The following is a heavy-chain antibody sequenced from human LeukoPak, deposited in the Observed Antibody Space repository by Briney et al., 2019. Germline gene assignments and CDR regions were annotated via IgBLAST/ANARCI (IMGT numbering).Heavy chain of an antibody. Sequence: ASVKVSCKASGYTFTSYGISWVRQAPGQGLEWMGWISAYNGNTNYAQKLQGRVTMTTDTSTSTAYMELRSLRSDDTAVYYCAKDRGDIVVPSCFDPWGQGTLVTVSS. CDR3: AKDRGDIVVPSCFDP. CDR1: GYTFTSYG. D-gene: IGHD2-2*01. CDR2: ISAYNGNT. J-gene: IGHJ5*02. V-gene: IGHV1-18*01.